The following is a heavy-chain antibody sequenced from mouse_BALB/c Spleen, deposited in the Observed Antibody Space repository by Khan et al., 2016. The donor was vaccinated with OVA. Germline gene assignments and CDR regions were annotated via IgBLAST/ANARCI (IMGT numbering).Heavy chain of an antibody. D-gene: IGHD2-3*01. CDR1: GYTFTDYF. Sequence: QVQLQQSGPELVKPGASVKMSCKASGYTFTDYFISWVKQRTGQGLEWIGEIFPGSGSTYYNEKFKGKATLTVDKSSNTAYMQLSSLTSEASAVYFCARKGDYVYCPTYWGQGTLVTVSA. V-gene: IGHV1-75*01. J-gene: IGHJ3*01. CDR3: ARKGDYVYCPTY. CDR2: IFPGSGST.